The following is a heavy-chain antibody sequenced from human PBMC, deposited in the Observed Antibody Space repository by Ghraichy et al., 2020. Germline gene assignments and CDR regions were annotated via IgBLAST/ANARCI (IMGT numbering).Heavy chain of an antibody. CDR1: GFPFINAW. V-gene: IGHV3-15*01. Sequence: GGSLRLSCAASGFPFINAWMSWVRQAPGKGLEWLGRIKSNSDGGAADYAAPVKGRFTISRDDSKNTLYLQMNSLKIEDTAVYYCTTHHGGYFDYWGQGTLVTVSS. D-gene: IGHD1-14*01. CDR3: TTHHGGYFDY. CDR2: IKSNSDGGAA. J-gene: IGHJ4*02.